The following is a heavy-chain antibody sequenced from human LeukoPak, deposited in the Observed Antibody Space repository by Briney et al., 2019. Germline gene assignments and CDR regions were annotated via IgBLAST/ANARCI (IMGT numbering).Heavy chain of an antibody. V-gene: IGHV4-34*01. CDR2: INHGGSS. CDR1: GGSLSAYY. D-gene: IGHD3-3*02. Sequence: SETLSLTCAVYGGSLSAYYWTWIRQPPGKGLEWIGEINHGGSSNYHPSLKSRVTISLDTSKNQFSLKLSSVTAADTSVYYCARHFPRRPFSTWGQGTLVTVSS. J-gene: IGHJ4*02. CDR3: ARHFPRRPFST.